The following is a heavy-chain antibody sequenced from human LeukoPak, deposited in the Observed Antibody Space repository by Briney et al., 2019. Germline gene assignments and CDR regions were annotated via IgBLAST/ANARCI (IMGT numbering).Heavy chain of an antibody. D-gene: IGHD2-2*01. Sequence: SVKVSCKASGGTFSSYAISWVRQAPGQGLEWMGGIIPIFGTANYAQKFQGRVTITTDESTSTAYMKLSSLRSEDTAVYYCARDLVLWDYCSSTSCPSVNWFDPWGQGTLVTVSS. CDR3: ARDLVLWDYCSSTSCPSVNWFDP. CDR1: GGTFSSYA. V-gene: IGHV1-69*05. J-gene: IGHJ5*02. CDR2: IIPIFGTA.